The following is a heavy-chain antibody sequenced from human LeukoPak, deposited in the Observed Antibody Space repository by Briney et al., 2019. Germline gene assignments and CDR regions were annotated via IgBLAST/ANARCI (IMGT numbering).Heavy chain of an antibody. CDR1: GGSFSGYY. Sequence: SETLSLTCAVYGGSFSGYYWSWIRQPPGKGLEWIGEINHSGSTNYNPSLKSRVTISVDTSKNQFSLKLSSVTAADTAVYYCARRYSSSWPSYFDYWGQGTLVTVSS. CDR3: ARRYSSSWPSYFDY. CDR2: INHSGST. V-gene: IGHV4-34*01. J-gene: IGHJ4*02. D-gene: IGHD6-13*01.